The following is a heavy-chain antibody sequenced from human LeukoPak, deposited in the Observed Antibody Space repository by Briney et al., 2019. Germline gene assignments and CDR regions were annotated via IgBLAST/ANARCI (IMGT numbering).Heavy chain of an antibody. V-gene: IGHV3-21*01. Sequence: GGSLRLSCAASRFTFSSYNMNWVRQAPGKGLEWVSSISSSSSYIYYADSVKGRFTISRDNAKNSPYLQMNGLSAEDTAVYYCARSRGPLDYWGQGTLVTVSS. CDR3: ARSRGPLDY. J-gene: IGHJ4*02. D-gene: IGHD5-12*01. CDR1: RFTFSSYN. CDR2: ISSSSSYI.